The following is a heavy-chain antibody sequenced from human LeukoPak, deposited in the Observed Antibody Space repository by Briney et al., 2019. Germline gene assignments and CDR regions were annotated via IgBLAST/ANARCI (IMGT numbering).Heavy chain of an antibody. CDR1: GYTFTGYF. CDR2: INPNSGGT. Sequence: ASVKVSCKASGYTFTGYFMHWVRQAPGQGLEWMGRINPNSGGTNYAQKFQGWVTMTRDTSISTAYMELSRLRSDDTAVYYCAREGDCGGDCYDFDYWGQGTLVTVSS. D-gene: IGHD2-21*02. J-gene: IGHJ4*02. V-gene: IGHV1-2*04. CDR3: AREGDCGGDCYDFDY.